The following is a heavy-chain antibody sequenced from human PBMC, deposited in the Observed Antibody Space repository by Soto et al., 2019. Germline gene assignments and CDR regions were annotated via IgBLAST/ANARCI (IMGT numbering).Heavy chain of an antibody. CDR2: IYYSGST. CDR3: ARGLVAAGIRTYGMDV. J-gene: IGHJ6*02. D-gene: IGHD2-15*01. V-gene: IGHV4-31*03. CDR1: GCSMSSGGYY. Sequence: KPXEALCLTCTVSGCSMSSGGYYWSWIRQHRGKGLEWIGYIYYSGSTYYNPSLKSRVTISVDTSKNQFSLKLSSVTAADTAVYYCARGLVAAGIRTYGMDVWGQGTTVTVSS.